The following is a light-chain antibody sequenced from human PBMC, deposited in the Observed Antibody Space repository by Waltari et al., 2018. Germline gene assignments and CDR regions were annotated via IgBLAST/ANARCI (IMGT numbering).Light chain of an antibody. CDR1: HDISNS. J-gene: IGKJ2*01. CDR2: DAS. V-gene: IGKV1-33*01. CDR3: QQFDNLVYT. Sequence: DIQMTQSPSSLSASVGDRVTITCQASHDISNSLNWYQQKPGKAPKLLIYDASNLETGVPARFSGSGSGTDFSFTISSLQPEDIATYYCQQFDNLVYTFGQGTKLEIK.